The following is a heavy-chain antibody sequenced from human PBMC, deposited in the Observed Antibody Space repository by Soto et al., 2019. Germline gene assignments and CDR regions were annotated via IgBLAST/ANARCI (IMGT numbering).Heavy chain of an antibody. J-gene: IGHJ4*02. V-gene: IGHV4-31*11. D-gene: IGHD3-10*01. CDR1: GGSISSGGYY. CDR3: AREYYYGSGSRILDY. CDR2: IYYSGST. Sequence: PWETLSLTCAVSGGSISSGGYYWSWIRQHPGKGLEWIWYIYYSGSTYYNPSLKSRVTISVDTSKNQFSLKLSSVTAADTAVYYCAREYYYGSGSRILDYWGQGTLVTVSS.